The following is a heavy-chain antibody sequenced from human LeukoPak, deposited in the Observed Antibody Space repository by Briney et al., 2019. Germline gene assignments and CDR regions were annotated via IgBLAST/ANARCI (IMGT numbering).Heavy chain of an antibody. CDR1: GGSISSSIYY. D-gene: IGHD7-27*01. J-gene: IGHJ6*02. V-gene: IGHV4-39*07. Sequence: SETLSLTCIVSGGSISSSIYYWAWVRQPPGKGLEWIGTVFYNGATQYSPSLRSRVTISIDTSTNQFSLKLTSVTAADTALYYCARPGQLGSLYYGLDVWGQGTTVTVS. CDR2: VFYNGAT. CDR3: ARPGQLGSLYYGLDV.